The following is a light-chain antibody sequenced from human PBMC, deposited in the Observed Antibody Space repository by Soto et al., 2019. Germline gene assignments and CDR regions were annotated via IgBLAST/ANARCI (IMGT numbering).Light chain of an antibody. CDR1: HSINNW. J-gene: IGKJ4*01. CDR2: DAS. V-gene: IGKV1-5*01. Sequence: DIQMTQSPSPLSASVVDRVTITCRASHSINNWLAWYQQKPGKATKLMIYDASSLESGVPSRFSGSVSGADFTLTLRSLQPDDFADYYCQQYNNYSPFTFGGGTKVDIK. CDR3: QQYNNYSPFT.